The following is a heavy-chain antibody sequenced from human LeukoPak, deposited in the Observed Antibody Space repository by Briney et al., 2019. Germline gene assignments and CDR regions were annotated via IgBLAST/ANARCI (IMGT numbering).Heavy chain of an antibody. J-gene: IGHJ4*02. D-gene: IGHD2-2*01. CDR1: GGSISSYY. CDR2: IYTSGST. CDR3: ARVPCTSCFHFDY. Sequence: SETLSLTCTVSGGSISSYYWSWIRQPAGKGLEWIGRIYTSGSTNYSPSLKSRVTISVDKSKNQFSLKLSSVTAADTAVYYCARVPCTSCFHFDYWGQGTLVTVSS. V-gene: IGHV4-4*07.